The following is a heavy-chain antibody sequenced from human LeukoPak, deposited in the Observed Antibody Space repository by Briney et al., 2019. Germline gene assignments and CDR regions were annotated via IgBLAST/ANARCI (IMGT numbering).Heavy chain of an antibody. J-gene: IGHJ4*02. CDR1: GFTFSSYR. Sequence: GGSLRLSCAASGFTFSSYRMSWVRQAPGKGLEWVANIKQDGSEKYYVDSVKGRFTISRDNAKNSLYLQMNSLRAEDTAVYYCARDDGIVVPYYFDYWGQGTLVTVSS. CDR2: IKQDGSEK. V-gene: IGHV3-7*01. CDR3: ARDDGIVVPYYFDY. D-gene: IGHD2-2*01.